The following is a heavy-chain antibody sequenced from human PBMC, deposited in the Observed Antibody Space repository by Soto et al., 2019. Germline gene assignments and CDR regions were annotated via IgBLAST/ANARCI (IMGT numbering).Heavy chain of an antibody. CDR2: IRKDGSQR. J-gene: IGHJ3*02. V-gene: IGHV3-7*05. D-gene: IGHD6-25*01. Sequence: EVQLVESGGGLVQPGGSLTLSCAASEFAFSSYWMTWVRQAPGKGLEWVANIRKDGSQRSYLDSVRGRFTISRDNSKNSLYLQMNNLRAEDTALYFCARDVSPGSSGLYFDAFDIWRQGTMVTVSS. CDR3: ARDVSPGSSGLYFDAFDI. CDR1: EFAFSSYW.